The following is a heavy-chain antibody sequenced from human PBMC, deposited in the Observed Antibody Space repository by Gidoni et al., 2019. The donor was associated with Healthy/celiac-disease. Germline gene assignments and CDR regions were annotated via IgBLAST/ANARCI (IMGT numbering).Heavy chain of an antibody. J-gene: IGHJ5*02. Sequence: HVQLVASGGGLVKPGGSLRLSCAASGFTFSDYYMSWIRQAPGKGLEWVAYISSSSSYTNYADSVKGRLTISRDNDKNSLYLQMNSLRAEDTAVYYCARVGPALNWFEPWGQGTLVTVSS. CDR2: ISSSSSYT. CDR3: ARVGPALNWFEP. V-gene: IGHV3-11*06. CDR1: GFTFSDYY.